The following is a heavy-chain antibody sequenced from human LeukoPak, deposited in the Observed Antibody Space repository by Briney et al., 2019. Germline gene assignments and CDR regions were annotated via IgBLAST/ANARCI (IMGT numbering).Heavy chain of an antibody. CDR1: GGSISSSNW. D-gene: IGHD6-13*01. J-gene: IGHJ4*02. V-gene: IGHV4-4*02. CDR2: IYHSGST. Sequence: PSGTLSLTCAVSGGSISSSNWWSWVRQPPGKGLEWIGEIYHSGSTNYNPSLKSRVTISVDKSKNQFSLKLSSVTAADTAVYYCARAPRHSIAAAGSSIDYWGQGTLVTASS. CDR3: ARAPRHSIAAAGSSIDY.